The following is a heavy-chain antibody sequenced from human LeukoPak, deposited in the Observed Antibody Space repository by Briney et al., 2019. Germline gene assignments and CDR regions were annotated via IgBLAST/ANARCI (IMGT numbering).Heavy chain of an antibody. CDR3: ARAGYCSSTSCLSL. CDR2: IIPIFGTA. CDR1: GGTFSSYA. V-gene: IGHV1-69*06. Sequence: SVKVSCKASGGTFSSYAISWVRQAPGQGLEWMGGIIPIFGTANYAQKFQGRVTITADKSTSTAYMEPSSLRSEDTAVYYCARAGYCSSTSCLSLWGQGTLVTVSS. J-gene: IGHJ4*02. D-gene: IGHD2-2*01.